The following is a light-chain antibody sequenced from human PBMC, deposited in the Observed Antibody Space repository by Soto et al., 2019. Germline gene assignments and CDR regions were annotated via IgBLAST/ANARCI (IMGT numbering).Light chain of an antibody. J-gene: IGKJ4*01. CDR2: DAS. V-gene: IGKV3-20*01. CDR3: QQYGGTPRT. Sequence: TVLTQSPGTLSLSPGERATLSCRASQSVSSSLAWYQQKSGQAPGLLIYDASSRATGIPDRFSGSGSGTDFTLTISRLEPEDFAVYYCQQYGGTPRTFGGGTKVEIK. CDR1: QSVSSS.